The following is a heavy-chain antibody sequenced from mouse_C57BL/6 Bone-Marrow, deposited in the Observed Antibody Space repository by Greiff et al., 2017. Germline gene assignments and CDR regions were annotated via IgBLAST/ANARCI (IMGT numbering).Heavy chain of an antibody. CDR2: IDPSDSYT. CDR1: GYTFTSYW. Sequence: VQLQQSGAELVMPGASVKLSCKASGYTFTSYWMHWVKQRPGQGLEWIGEIDPSDSYTNYNQKFKGKSTLTIDKSSSTAYMQLSSLTSEDSAVYYCARTYYYGSSSFAYWGQGTLVTVSA. CDR3: ARTYYYGSSSFAY. V-gene: IGHV1-69*01. D-gene: IGHD1-1*01. J-gene: IGHJ3*01.